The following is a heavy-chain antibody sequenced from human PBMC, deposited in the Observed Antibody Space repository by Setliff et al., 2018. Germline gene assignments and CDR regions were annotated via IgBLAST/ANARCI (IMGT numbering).Heavy chain of an antibody. CDR1: GYTFTNYW. CDR3: ARVGPLTDDAFDI. CDR2: ICPADSDT. V-gene: IGHV5-51*01. Sequence: LGESLKISCKGSGYTFTNYWIAWVRQMPGKGLEYMGIICPADSDTTYSPSFQGQVTISADKSINTAYLQWSSLKASDTAIYYCARVGPLTDDAFDIWGQGTMVTVSS. D-gene: IGHD1-26*01. J-gene: IGHJ3*02.